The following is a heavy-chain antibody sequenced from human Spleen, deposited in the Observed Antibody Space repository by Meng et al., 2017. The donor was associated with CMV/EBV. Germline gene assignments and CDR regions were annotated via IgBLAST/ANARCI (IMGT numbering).Heavy chain of an antibody. CDR1: GFTFSDYY. Sequence: GGSLRLSCAASGFTFSDYYMNWVRQAPGKGLEWVSCISSSRTIYYTDSVKGRFTISRDNAKNSLYLQMNSLRAEDTAAYYCARHSNDFWSGYQSYWGQGTLVTVSS. V-gene: IGHV3-69-1*02. CDR3: ARHSNDFWSGYQSY. J-gene: IGHJ4*02. CDR2: ISSSRTI. D-gene: IGHD3-3*01.